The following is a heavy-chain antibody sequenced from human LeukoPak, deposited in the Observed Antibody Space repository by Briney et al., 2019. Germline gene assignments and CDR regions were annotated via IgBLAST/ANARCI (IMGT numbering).Heavy chain of an antibody. D-gene: IGHD3-22*01. Sequence: GGSLRLSCAASGFTFNSYAMHWVRQAPGKGLEWVAVISYDGSNKYYADSVKGRFTISRDNSKNTLYLQMNSLRAEDTAVYYCARGEHYYDSSGSPDYWGQGTLVTVSS. V-gene: IGHV3-30*04. CDR1: GFTFNSYA. CDR2: ISYDGSNK. CDR3: ARGEHYYDSSGSPDY. J-gene: IGHJ4*02.